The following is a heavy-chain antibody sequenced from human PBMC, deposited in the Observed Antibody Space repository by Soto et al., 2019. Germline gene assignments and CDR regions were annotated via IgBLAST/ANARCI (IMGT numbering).Heavy chain of an antibody. V-gene: IGHV3-48*01. J-gene: IGHJ4*02. CDR2: ISSSSSTI. D-gene: IGHD3-3*01. Sequence: GGSLRLSCAASGFTFSSYSMNWVRQAPGKGLEWVSYISSSSSTIYYADSVKGRFTISRDNAKNSLYLQMNSLRAEDTAVYYCASWYDFWSGSGLDYWGQGTLVTVSS. CDR1: GFTFSSYS. CDR3: ASWYDFWSGSGLDY.